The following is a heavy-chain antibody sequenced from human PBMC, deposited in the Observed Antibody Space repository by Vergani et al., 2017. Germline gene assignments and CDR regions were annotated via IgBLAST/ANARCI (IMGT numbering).Heavy chain of an antibody. V-gene: IGHV3-33*01. CDR3: ARSGYCAHGVCYMTYYSYMDV. J-gene: IGHJ6*03. CDR2: IWYDGSKE. Sequence: QVQLAESGGGVVQPGRSLRLSCAGSGFTLSSHAMHWVRQAPGKGLEWVAFIWYDGSKEYYADSVKGRFTISRDNSKNTLYLQMNNLRAADTAVYYCARSGYCAHGVCYMTYYSYMDVWGKGTAVTVSS. CDR1: GFTLSSHA. D-gene: IGHD2-8*01.